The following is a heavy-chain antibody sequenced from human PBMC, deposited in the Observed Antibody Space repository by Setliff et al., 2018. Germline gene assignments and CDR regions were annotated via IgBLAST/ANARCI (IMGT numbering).Heavy chain of an antibody. J-gene: IGHJ6*03. D-gene: IGHD5-12*01. CDR3: ARERGDIVSTTSYYYYMDV. V-gene: IGHV1-69*05. CDR1: RGTFSSYG. CDR2: IIPIFGTT. Sequence: VKVSCKASRGTFSSYGITWVRQAPGQGLEWMGGIIPIFGTTDYAQKFQGRVTITTDESTSTAYMGMSSLRSEDTAVYYCARERGDIVSTTSYYYYMDVWGKGTTVTVSS.